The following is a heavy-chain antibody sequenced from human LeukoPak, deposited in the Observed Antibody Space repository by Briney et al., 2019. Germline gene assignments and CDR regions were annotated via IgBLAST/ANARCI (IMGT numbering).Heavy chain of an antibody. CDR3: ARRGRWLQPNFDQ. CDR1: GFTFRSYW. Sequence: AGGSLRLSCAASGFTFRSYWMTWVRQAPGKGLEWVADIKQDGSEKYYVDSLKGRFTISRDNAKNSLYLQMDSLRADDTAVYYCARRGRWLQPNFDQWGQGTLVTVSS. CDR2: IKQDGSEK. D-gene: IGHD5-24*01. J-gene: IGHJ4*02. V-gene: IGHV3-7*01.